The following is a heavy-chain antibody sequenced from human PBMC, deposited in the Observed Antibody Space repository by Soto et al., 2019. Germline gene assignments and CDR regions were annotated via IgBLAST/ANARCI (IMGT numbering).Heavy chain of an antibody. J-gene: IGHJ4*02. CDR3: AKDFPFHYYDSSAVSGIFDY. D-gene: IGHD3-22*01. CDR1: GFTFSSYA. CDR2: ISGSGGST. V-gene: IGHV3-23*01. Sequence: QLGGSLRLSCSASGFTFSSYAMSWVRQAPGKGLEWVSAISGSGGSTYYADSVKGRFTISRDNSKNTLYLQMNSLRAEDTAVYYCAKDFPFHYYDSSAVSGIFDYWGQGTLVTVSS.